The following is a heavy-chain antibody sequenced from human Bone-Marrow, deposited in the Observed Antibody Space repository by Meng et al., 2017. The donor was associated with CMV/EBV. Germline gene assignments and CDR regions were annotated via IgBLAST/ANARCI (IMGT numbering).Heavy chain of an antibody. J-gene: IGHJ6*02. D-gene: IGHD3-3*01. Sequence: SVKVSCKASGYTFTSYGISWVRQAPGQGLEWMGGIIPIFGTANYAQKFQGRVTITTDESTSTAYMELSSLRSEDTAVYYCARNTIFGVVRPYGMDVWGQGTTVTVSS. CDR3: ARNTIFGVVRPYGMDV. CDR1: GYTFTSYG. CDR2: IIPIFGTA. V-gene: IGHV1-69*05.